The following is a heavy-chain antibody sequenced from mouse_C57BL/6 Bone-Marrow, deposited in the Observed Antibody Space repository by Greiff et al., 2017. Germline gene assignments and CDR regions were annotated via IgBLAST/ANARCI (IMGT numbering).Heavy chain of an antibody. CDR3: TRGIYYYGSFDY. CDR2: IDPETGGP. V-gene: IGHV1-15*01. Sequence: VQLQQSGAELVRPGASVPLSCRASGSPFPAFEMPWGKRTPVHGLEGIGAIDPETGGPAYNQKFKGKAILTADKSSSTAYMELRSLTSEDSAVYYCTRGIYYYGSFDYWGQGTTLTVSS. J-gene: IGHJ2*01. D-gene: IGHD1-1*01. CDR1: GSPFPAFE.